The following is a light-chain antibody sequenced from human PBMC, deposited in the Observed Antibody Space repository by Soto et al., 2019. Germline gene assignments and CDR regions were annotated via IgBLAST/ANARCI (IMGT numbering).Light chain of an antibody. Sequence: EIVLTHSPATLSLSPCERATLSFRASQSVSSSLAWYQQKPGQSPRLLIYGTSTRATGVPARFSGGGSGTEFTLTINSLQSEDFAVYFCHQYNFWPTFGQGTKV. CDR2: GTS. J-gene: IGKJ1*01. CDR1: QSVSSS. V-gene: IGKV3-15*01. CDR3: HQYNFWPT.